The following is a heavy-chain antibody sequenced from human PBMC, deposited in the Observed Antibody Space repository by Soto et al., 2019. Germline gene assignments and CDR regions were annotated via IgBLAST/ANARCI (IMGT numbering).Heavy chain of an antibody. J-gene: IGHJ6*02. CDR3: AKYHCSAAGPDAEYYYYGMDV. D-gene: IGHD6-13*01. Sequence: PGGSLRLSCAASGFTXSSYGMHWVRQAPGKGLEWVAVISYDGSNKYYADSEKGRFTISRDNSKNTLYMQMNSLRDEDTAVYYCAKYHCSAAGPDAEYYYYGMDVWDQGTTVTVSS. CDR1: GFTXSSYG. V-gene: IGHV3-30*18. CDR2: ISYDGSNK.